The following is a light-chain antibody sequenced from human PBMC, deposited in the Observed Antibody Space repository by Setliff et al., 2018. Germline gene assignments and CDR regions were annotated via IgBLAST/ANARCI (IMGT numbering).Light chain of an antibody. V-gene: IGLV2-8*01. CDR3: SLYSGSNNFF. CDR1: GGLAGGYNY. Sequence: QSALTQPPSASGSPGQSVTISCTGTGGLAGGYNYVSWYQQHPGKAPKLIIYEVTKRPSGVPDRFSGSNSGNTASLTVSGLQAEDEADYYCSLYSGSNNFFFGSGTKVTVL. CDR2: EVT. J-gene: IGLJ1*01.